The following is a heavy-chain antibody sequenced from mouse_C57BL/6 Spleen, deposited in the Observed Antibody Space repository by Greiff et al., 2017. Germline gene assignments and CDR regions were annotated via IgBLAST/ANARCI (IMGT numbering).Heavy chain of an antibody. CDR1: GFTFSDYG. D-gene: IGHD2-1*01. CDR2: ISRGSSTI. J-gene: IGHJ2*01. Sequence: EVPRVESGGGLVKPGGSRKLSCAASGFTFSDYGMHWVRQDPEKGLAWVAYISRGSSTIYYADPVKGRFTISRDNAKNTLFLQMTSLRSEDTAMYYCARHGNYGDFDYWGQGTTLTVSS. CDR3: ARHGNYGDFDY. V-gene: IGHV5-17*01.